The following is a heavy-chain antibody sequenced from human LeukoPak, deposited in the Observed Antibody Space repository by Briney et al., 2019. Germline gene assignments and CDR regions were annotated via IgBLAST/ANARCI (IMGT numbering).Heavy chain of an antibody. CDR2: ISYDGSNK. V-gene: IGHV3-30*18. Sequence: GGSVRLSCAASGFTFSSYGMHWVRQAPGKGLEWVGDISYDGSNKYYAESVKGRFAFSGDNSKNTLYLQMNRLRAEDTAVYYCAKEGVEYCYYYYLDVWGKGTMVTVSS. CDR1: GFTFSSYG. J-gene: IGHJ6*03. D-gene: IGHD3-3*01. CDR3: AKEGVEYCYYYYLDV.